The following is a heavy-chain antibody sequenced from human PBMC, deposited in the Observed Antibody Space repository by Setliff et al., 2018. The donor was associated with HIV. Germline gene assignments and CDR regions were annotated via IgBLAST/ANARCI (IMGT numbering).Heavy chain of an antibody. D-gene: IGHD4-17*01. CDR3: ARVETTVTSRLDY. J-gene: IGHJ4*02. Sequence: SETLSLTCSVAGGSISSGSYYWTWIRQTAGKGPEWIGHIYTNGYTNYNPSLKSRVTISVDTSKNQFSLRLTSVTAADTAVYFCARVETTVTSRLDYWGQGTLVTVSS. CDR2: IYTNGYT. CDR1: GGSISSGSYY. V-gene: IGHV4-61*09.